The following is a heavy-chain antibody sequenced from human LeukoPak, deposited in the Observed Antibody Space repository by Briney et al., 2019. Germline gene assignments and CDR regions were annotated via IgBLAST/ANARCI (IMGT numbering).Heavy chain of an antibody. CDR3: ARGGYCSSTSCYSRGPVDY. CDR1: GFTFSSYW. Sequence: AGGSLRLSCAASGFTFSSYWMHWVRQAPGKGLAWVSRINSDGSSTSYADSVKGRFTISRDNAKNTLYLQMNSLRAEDTAVYYCARGGYCSSTSCYSRGPVDYWAREPWSPSPQ. D-gene: IGHD2-2*01. CDR2: INSDGSST. V-gene: IGHV3-74*01. J-gene: IGHJ4*02.